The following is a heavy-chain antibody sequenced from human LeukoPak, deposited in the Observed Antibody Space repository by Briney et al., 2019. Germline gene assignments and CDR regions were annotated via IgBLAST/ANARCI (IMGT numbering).Heavy chain of an antibody. CDR3: ADAYYYDSSGPRIHYFDY. CDR2: ISGSGDNT. V-gene: IGHV3-23*01. Sequence: GGSLRLSCAASGFTFSSYAMNWVRQAPGKGLEWISSISGSGDNTYYADSVKGRFTISRDNSKNTLYLQMNSLRAEDTAVYYCADAYYYDSSGPRIHYFDYWGQGTLVTVSS. CDR1: GFTFSSYA. J-gene: IGHJ4*02. D-gene: IGHD3-22*01.